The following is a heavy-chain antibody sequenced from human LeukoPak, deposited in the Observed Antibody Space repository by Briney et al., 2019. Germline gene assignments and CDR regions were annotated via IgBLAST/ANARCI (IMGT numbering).Heavy chain of an antibody. J-gene: IGHJ4*02. CDR3: AKDPSYNWNYLTY. Sequence: GGSLRLSCAASGFTFSSYGMHWVRQAPGKGLEWVAVISYDGSNKYYADSVKGRFTISRDNSKNTLYLQMNSLRAEDTAVYYCAKDPSYNWNYLTYWGQGTLVTVSS. CDR1: GFTFSSYG. CDR2: ISYDGSNK. D-gene: IGHD1-20*01. V-gene: IGHV3-30*18.